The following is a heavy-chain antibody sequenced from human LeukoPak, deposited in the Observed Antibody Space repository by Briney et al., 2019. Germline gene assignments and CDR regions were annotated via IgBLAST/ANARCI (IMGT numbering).Heavy chain of an antibody. CDR3: ARAAGSGSPFRRYYYYYGMDV. V-gene: IGHV3-66*01. CDR2: IYSGGST. D-gene: IGHD3-10*01. CDR1: GFTVSSNY. Sequence: PGGSLRLSCAASGFTVSSNYMSWVRQAPGKGLEWVSVIYSGGSTYYADSVKGRFTISRDNSKNTLYLQMNSLRAEDTAVYYCARAAGSGSPFRRYYYYYGMDVWGQGTTVTVSS. J-gene: IGHJ6*02.